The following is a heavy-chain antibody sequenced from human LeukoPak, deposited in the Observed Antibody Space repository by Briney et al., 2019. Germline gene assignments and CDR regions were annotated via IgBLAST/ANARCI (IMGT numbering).Heavy chain of an antibody. CDR3: ARQELDYVWGSYRLRSTNFDY. CDR2: IYHSGST. CDR1: GGSISSSNW. V-gene: IGHV4-4*02. D-gene: IGHD3-16*02. J-gene: IGHJ4*02. Sequence: SETLSLTCAVSGGSISSSNWWSWVRQPPGKGLEWIGEIYHSGSTNYNPSLKSRVTISVDTSKNQFSLKLSSVTAADTAVYYCARQELDYVWGSYRLRSTNFDYWGQGTLVTVSS.